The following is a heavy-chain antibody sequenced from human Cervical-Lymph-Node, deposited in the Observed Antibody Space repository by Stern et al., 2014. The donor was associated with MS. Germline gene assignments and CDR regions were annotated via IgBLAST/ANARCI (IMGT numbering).Heavy chain of an antibody. CDR3: ARDVKVTIFGVVIPYGMDV. D-gene: IGHD3-3*01. CDR2: IIPIFGTA. V-gene: IGHV1-69*01. CDR1: GGTFSSYA. J-gene: IGHJ6*02. Sequence: VQLLESGAEVKKPGSSVKVSCKASGGTFSSYAISWVRQAPGQGLEWMGGIIPIFGTANYAQKFQGRVTITADESTSTAYMELSSLRSEDTAVYYCARDVKVTIFGVVIPYGMDVWGQGTTVTVSS.